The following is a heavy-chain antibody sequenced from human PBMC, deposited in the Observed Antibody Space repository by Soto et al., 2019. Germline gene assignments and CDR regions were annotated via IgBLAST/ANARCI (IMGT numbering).Heavy chain of an antibody. CDR1: GFTFSSYA. V-gene: IGHV3-30-3*01. D-gene: IGHD6-19*01. CDR3: AREGVAVARLINSFDP. Sequence: GGSLRLSCAASGFTFSSYAMHWVRQAPGKGLEWVAVISYDGSNKYYADSVKGRFTISRDNSKNTLYLQMNSLRAEDTAVYYCAREGVAVARLINSFDPWGQGTLVTVPQ. J-gene: IGHJ5*02. CDR2: ISYDGSNK.